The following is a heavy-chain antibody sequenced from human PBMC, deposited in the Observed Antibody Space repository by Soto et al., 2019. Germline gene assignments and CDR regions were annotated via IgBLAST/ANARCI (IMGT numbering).Heavy chain of an antibody. CDR2: FDPEEGKM. CDR3: ATDLGVALAPLSILYFQQ. D-gene: IGHD3-10*01. J-gene: IGHJ1*01. Sequence: GASVKVSCKVSGYSLNELYMHWVRQPPGKGLEWIGGFDPEEGKMIYAQNFQGRVTMTEDTSTDTAYMELNSLTSEDTAIYYCATDLGVALAPLSILYFQQWGQGTVVTVSS. CDR1: GYSLNELY. V-gene: IGHV1-24*01.